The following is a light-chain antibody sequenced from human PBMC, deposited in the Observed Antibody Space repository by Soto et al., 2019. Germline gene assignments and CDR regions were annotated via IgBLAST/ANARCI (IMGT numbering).Light chain of an antibody. CDR3: QQYGSSPPYT. J-gene: IGKJ2*01. V-gene: IGKV3-20*01. CDR1: QSVSNNY. CDR2: GSS. Sequence: EDVLTQSPGTLSLSPGERATLSCRASQSVSNNYFAWYQQKPGQAPRLLIFGSSDRATGIPDRFSGSGSGTDFTLTISRLEPEDFAAYYCQQYGSSPPYTFGQGTKLEIK.